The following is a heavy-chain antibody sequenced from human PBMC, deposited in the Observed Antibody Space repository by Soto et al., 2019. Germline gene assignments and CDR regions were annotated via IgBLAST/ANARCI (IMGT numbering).Heavy chain of an antibody. CDR2: INPSVGST. CDR3: ARVQAGSSHWSHP. V-gene: IGHV1-46*01. CDR1: GYSFTSYY. Sequence: GASVKVSCKASGYSFTSYYMYWVRQAPGQGLEWVGGINPSVGSTNYAQNFQGRVTMTRDTSTSTVYMELSSLRSEDTAMYYCARVQAGSSHWSHPWGRGTLVTVSS. J-gene: IGHJ5*02.